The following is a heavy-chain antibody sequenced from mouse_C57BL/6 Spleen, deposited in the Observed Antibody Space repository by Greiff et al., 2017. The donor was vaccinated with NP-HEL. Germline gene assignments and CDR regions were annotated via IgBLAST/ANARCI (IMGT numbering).Heavy chain of an antibody. D-gene: IGHD2-4*01. V-gene: IGHV1-55*01. CDR1: GYTFTSYW. J-gene: IGHJ4*01. CDR3: ARSGYDYDEEGAMDY. CDR2: IYPGSGST. Sequence: QVQLKQPGAELVKPGASVKMSCKASGYTFTSYWITWVKQRPGQGLEWIGDIYPGSGSTNYNEKFKSKATLTVDTSSSTAYMQLSSLTSEDSAVYYCARSGYDYDEEGAMDYWGQGTSVTVSS.